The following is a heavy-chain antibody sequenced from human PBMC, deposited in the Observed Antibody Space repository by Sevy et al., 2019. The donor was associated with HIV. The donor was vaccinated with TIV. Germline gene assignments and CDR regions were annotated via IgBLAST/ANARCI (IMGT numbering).Heavy chain of an antibody. J-gene: IGHJ4*02. CDR3: AGENAWGRGYS. CDR2: IYYNGHI. CDR1: GGSTTSIY. D-gene: IGHD1-26*01. Sequence: ETLSLTCTVSGGSTTSIYWNWIRQPPGKGLEWIANIYYNGHINYNPSLKSRVTISLDTSKNQFSLRLSSVTAADTAMYYCAGENAWGRGYSWGQGTLVTVSS. V-gene: IGHV4-59*08.